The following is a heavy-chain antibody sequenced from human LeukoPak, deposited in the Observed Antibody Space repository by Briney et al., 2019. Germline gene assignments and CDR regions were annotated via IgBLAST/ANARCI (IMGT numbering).Heavy chain of an antibody. Sequence: SETLSLTCSVSGGSINSSSFYWGWIRQSPGKGLEWLGSVYYGGSTSDNPSLKSRVIISVDTSKNQVSLKLSSVTAADTGVYYCASLDYNRSDAFEMWGQGAMVTVSS. CDR2: VYYGGST. J-gene: IGHJ3*02. CDR3: ASLDYNRSDAFEM. CDR1: GGSINSSSFY. V-gene: IGHV4-39*01. D-gene: IGHD1-14*01.